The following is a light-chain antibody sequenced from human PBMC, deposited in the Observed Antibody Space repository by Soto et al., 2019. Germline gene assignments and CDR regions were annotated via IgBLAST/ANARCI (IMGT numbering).Light chain of an antibody. CDR1: ISYVGGYNY. CDR3: CSYAGSDTYV. Sequence: SPARSVCGSPQQSDSVSCTGTISYVGGYNYVSWYQQHPGKAPKLMIYDVSKRPSGVPDRFSGSKYGNTASLTISGLQAEDEADYYCCSYAGSDTYVFGTGTKVTVL. CDR2: DVS. V-gene: IGLV2-11*01. J-gene: IGLJ1*01.